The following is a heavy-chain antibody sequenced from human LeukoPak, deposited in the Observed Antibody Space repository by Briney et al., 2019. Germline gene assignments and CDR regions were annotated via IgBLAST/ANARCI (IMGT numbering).Heavy chain of an antibody. CDR2: IYYSGST. D-gene: IGHD3-22*01. Sequence: SETLSLTCAVSGGSISSTSYYWAWIRQPPGKGLEWIGTIYYSGSTYHKPSLKSRVTMSVDTSRNQFSLKLSSVDAADTAVYYCAKAGVRYFDSSGLYAFDFWGQGTTVTVSS. CDR3: AKAGVRYFDSSGLYAFDF. J-gene: IGHJ3*01. CDR1: GGSISSTSYY. V-gene: IGHV4-39*01.